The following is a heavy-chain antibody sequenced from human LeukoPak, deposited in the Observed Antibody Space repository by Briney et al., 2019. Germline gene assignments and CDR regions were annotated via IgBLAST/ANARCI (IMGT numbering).Heavy chain of an antibody. Sequence: GGSLRLSCAASGFTFSSYAMSWVRQAPGKGLEWVSTISGSGGSTYYADSVKGRFTISRDNAKNSLYLQMNSLRAEDTAVYYCASPRGDLYYYYYMDVWGKGTTVTVSS. J-gene: IGHJ6*03. CDR2: ISGSGGST. V-gene: IGHV3-23*01. CDR1: GFTFSSYA. CDR3: ASPRGDLYYYYYMDV. D-gene: IGHD2-21*02.